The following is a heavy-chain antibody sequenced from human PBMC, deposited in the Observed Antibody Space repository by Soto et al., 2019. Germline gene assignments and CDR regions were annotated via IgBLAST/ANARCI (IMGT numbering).Heavy chain of an antibody. CDR2: INHSGST. V-gene: IGHV4-34*01. Sequence: QVQLQQWGAGLLKPSETLSLTCAVYGGSFSGYYWSWIRQPPGKGLEWIGEINHSGSTNYNPSLKSRVTISVDTSKNQFSLKLSSVTAADTAVYYCAKLRGYSYGDYWGQGTLVTVSS. D-gene: IGHD5-18*01. CDR3: AKLRGYSYGDY. CDR1: GGSFSGYY. J-gene: IGHJ4*02.